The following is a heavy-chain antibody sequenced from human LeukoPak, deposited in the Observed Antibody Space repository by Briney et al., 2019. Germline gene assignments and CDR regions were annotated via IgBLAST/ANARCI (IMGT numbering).Heavy chain of an antibody. CDR2: IYTSGST. Sequence: SQTLSLTCTVSGGSISSGSYYWCWIRQPAGKGLEWIGRIYTSGSTNYNPSLKSRVTISVDTSKNQFSLKLSSVTAADTAVYYCARGGRGYSGYVIDYWGQGTLVTVSS. D-gene: IGHD5-12*01. V-gene: IGHV4-61*02. CDR1: GGSISSGSYY. J-gene: IGHJ4*02. CDR3: ARGGRGYSGYVIDY.